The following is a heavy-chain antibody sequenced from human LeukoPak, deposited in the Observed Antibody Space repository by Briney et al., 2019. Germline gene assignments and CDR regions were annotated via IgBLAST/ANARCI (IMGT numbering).Heavy chain of an antibody. V-gene: IGHV3-23*01. Sequence: GGSLRLSCTASGFTFNNFAMSWVRQAPGKGLEWVSGISGSAVSTFYADSVKGRFTISRDDSKTTLYLHMDSLRVEDTAVYYCAKDQTVAVAGPFDNWGQGTLVTVSS. CDR3: AKDQTVAVAGPFDN. D-gene: IGHD6-19*01. J-gene: IGHJ4*02. CDR1: GFTFNNFA. CDR2: ISGSAVST.